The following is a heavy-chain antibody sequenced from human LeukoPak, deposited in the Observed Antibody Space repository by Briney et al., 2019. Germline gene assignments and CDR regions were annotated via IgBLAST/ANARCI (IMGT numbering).Heavy chain of an antibody. Sequence: PSETLSLTCSVSGDSISSPNYYWAWIRLPPGTGLEYIGTLYYSGTTYYNPSLKSRVTISVDTSNNQFSLSLSFVTAADSAMYYCARHRYHDSRAYLPGWFDPWGQGTLVTVSS. CDR1: GDSISSPNYY. J-gene: IGHJ5*02. D-gene: IGHD3-22*01. CDR2: LYYSGTT. V-gene: IGHV4-39*01. CDR3: ARHRYHDSRAYLPGWFDP.